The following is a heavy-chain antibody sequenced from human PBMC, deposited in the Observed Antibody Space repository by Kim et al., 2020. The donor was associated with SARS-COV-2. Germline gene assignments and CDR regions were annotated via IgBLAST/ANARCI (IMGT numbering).Heavy chain of an antibody. CDR1: GYTFTGYY. V-gene: IGHV1-2*06. D-gene: IGHD6-19*01. CDR3: ARDEAYSSGWNTAYNWFDP. J-gene: IGHJ5*02. CDR2: INPNSGGT. Sequence: ASVKVSCKASGYTFTGYYMHWVRQAPEQGLEWMGRINPNSGGTNYAQKFQGRVTMTRDTSISTAYMELSRLRSDDTAVYYCARDEAYSSGWNTAYNWFDPWGQGTLVTVSS.